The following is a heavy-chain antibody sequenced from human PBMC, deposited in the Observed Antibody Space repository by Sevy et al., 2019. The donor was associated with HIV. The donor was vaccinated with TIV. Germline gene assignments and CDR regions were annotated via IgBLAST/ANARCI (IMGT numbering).Heavy chain of an antibody. J-gene: IGHJ4*02. CDR2: IGTAADT. CDR3: ARGAGYGRGEF. Sequence: GGSLRLSCAGSGFTFSDYDMHWVRQATGKGLEWVSAIGTAADTYYSGSVKGRFTISRENAKNSFYLQMNSLRAGDTAVYFCARGAGYGRGEFWGQGTLVTVSS. D-gene: IGHD5-18*01. CDR1: GFTFSDYD. V-gene: IGHV3-13*01.